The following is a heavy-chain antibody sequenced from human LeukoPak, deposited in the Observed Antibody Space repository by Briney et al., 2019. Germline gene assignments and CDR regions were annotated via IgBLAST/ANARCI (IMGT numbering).Heavy chain of an antibody. CDR1: GGSVSSGSYY. Sequence: SETLSLTCTVSGGSVSSGSYYWSWIRQPPGKGLEWIGYIYYSGSTNYNPSLKSRVTISVDTSKNQFSLKLSSVTAADTAVYYCARAHRVGATLDYWGQGTLVTVSS. J-gene: IGHJ4*02. CDR3: ARAHRVGATLDY. D-gene: IGHD1-26*01. V-gene: IGHV4-61*01. CDR2: IYYSGST.